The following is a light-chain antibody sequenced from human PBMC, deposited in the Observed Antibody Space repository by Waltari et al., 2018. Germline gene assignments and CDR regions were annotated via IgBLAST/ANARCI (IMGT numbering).Light chain of an antibody. CDR1: QRVSTY. J-gene: IGKJ4*01. CDR3: QHRFNWPLT. Sequence: EIVLTQSPATLSLSPGDGATPSCRASQRVSTYLAWYQEKPGQAPRLLIYDASNRATGIPARFSGSGSGTDFTLTISGLEPEDSAVYYCQHRFNWPLTFGGGTKVESK. V-gene: IGKV3-11*01. CDR2: DAS.